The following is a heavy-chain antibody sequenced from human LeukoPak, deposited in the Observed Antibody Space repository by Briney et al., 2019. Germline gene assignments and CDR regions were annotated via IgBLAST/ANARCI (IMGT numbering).Heavy chain of an antibody. D-gene: IGHD2-15*01. CDR3: ARGDCSGGSCHSGL. J-gene: IGHJ4*02. Sequence: GGSLRLSCAASGFTFYTYAMSWVRQAPGKGLEWVSAISGRGDSTNYADSVKGRFTISRDNSKNTLYLQMNSLGAEDTAVYFCARGDCSGGSCHSGLWGQGTLVTVSS. V-gene: IGHV3-23*01. CDR1: GFTFYTYA. CDR2: ISGRGDST.